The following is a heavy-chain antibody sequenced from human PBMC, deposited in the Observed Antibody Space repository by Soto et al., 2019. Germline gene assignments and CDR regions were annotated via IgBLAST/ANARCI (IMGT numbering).Heavy chain of an antibody. V-gene: IGHV5-51*01. Sequence: GESLKISCNGSGYSFTSYWIGWVRQMPGKGLEWMGIIYPGDSDTRYSPSFQGQVTISADKSISTAYLQWSSLKASDTAMYYCARLSASRENSSSWFPHGAFDIWGQATMVTV. CDR1: GYSFTSYW. CDR3: ARLSASRENSSSWFPHGAFDI. CDR2: IYPGDSDT. D-gene: IGHD6-13*01. J-gene: IGHJ3*02.